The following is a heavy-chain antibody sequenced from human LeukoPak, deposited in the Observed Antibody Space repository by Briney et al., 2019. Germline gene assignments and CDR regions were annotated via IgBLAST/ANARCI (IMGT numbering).Heavy chain of an antibody. CDR3: ARDFSLLTTVTGYYYYYGMDV. D-gene: IGHD4-17*01. J-gene: IGHJ6*02. V-gene: IGHV3-21*01. CDR2: ISSSSSYI. Sequence: QPGGSLRLSCAASGFTFSSYSMNWVRQAPGKGLEWVSSISSSSSYIYYADSVKGRFTISRDNAKNSLYLQMNSLRAEDTAVYYCARDFSLLTTVTGYYYYYGMDVWGQGTTVTVSS. CDR1: GFTFSSYS.